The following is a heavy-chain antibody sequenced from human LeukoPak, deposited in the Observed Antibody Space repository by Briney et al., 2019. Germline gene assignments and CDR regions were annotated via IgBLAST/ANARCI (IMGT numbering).Heavy chain of an antibody. J-gene: IGHJ4*02. CDR2: IYYSGST. CDR1: GGSISSYY. Sequence: SETLSLTCTVSGGSISSYYWGWIRQPPGKGLEWIGYIYYSGSTNYNPSLKSRVTISVDTSKNQFSLKLSSVTAADTAVYYCARGGWELHVYFDYWGQGTLVTVSS. V-gene: IGHV4-59*01. CDR3: ARGGWELHVYFDY. D-gene: IGHD1-26*01.